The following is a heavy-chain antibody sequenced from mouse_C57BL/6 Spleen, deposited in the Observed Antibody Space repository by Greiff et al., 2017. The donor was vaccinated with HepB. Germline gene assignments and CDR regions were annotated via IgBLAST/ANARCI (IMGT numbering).Heavy chain of an antibody. CDR3: ARGIIEPHWYFDV. J-gene: IGHJ1*03. CDR1: GYTFTSYW. D-gene: IGHD1-1*01. V-gene: IGHV1-50*01. CDR2: IDPSDSYT. Sequence: VKLQQPGAELVKPGASVKLSCKASGYTFTSYWMQWVKQRPGQGLEWIGEIDPSDSYTNYNQKFKGKATLTVDTSSSTAYMQLSSLTSEDSAVYYCARGIIEPHWYFDVWGTGTTVTVSS.